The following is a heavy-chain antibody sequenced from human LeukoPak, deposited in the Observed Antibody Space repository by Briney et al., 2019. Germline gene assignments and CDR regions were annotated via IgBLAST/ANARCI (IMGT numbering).Heavy chain of an antibody. CDR2: VSPYNGNT. D-gene: IGHD6-19*01. CDR3: ARASSGSAHNWFGP. Sequence: SVKVSCKASGYTFNIYCFTWVRQAPGQGLEWMGWVSPYNGNTNSAQKLQGRVTLTTDTSTSTAYMELRNLTSDDTAIYYCARASSGSAHNWFGPWGQGTLVTASS. CDR1: GYTFNIYC. J-gene: IGHJ5*02. V-gene: IGHV1-18*01.